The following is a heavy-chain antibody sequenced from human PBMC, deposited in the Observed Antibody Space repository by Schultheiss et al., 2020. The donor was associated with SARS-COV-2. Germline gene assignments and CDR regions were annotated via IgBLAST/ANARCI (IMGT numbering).Heavy chain of an antibody. CDR2: IKQDGSEK. CDR1: GFTFSSHW. V-gene: IGHV3-7*01. D-gene: IGHD5-18*01. Sequence: GGSLRLSCAASGFTFSSHWMSWVRQAPGKGLEWVANIKQDGSEKYYVDSVKGRFTISRDNAKNSLYLQMNSLRAEDTAVYYCARDSGYSYGYGYWGQGTLVTVSS. CDR3: ARDSGYSYGYGY. J-gene: IGHJ4*02.